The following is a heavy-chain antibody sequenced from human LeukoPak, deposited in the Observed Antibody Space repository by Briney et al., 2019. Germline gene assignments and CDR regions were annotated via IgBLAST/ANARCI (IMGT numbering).Heavy chain of an antibody. CDR2: IIPILGIA. CDR1: GGTFSSYA. V-gene: IGHV1-69*04. J-gene: IGHJ3*01. CDR3: ARDPNYYDSSAS. D-gene: IGHD3-22*01. Sequence: SVKVSCKASGGTFSSYAISWVRQAPGQGLEWMGRIIPILGIANYAQKFQGRVTITADKSTSTAYMELSRLRSEDTAVYDCARDPNYYDSSASWGQGTMVTVSS.